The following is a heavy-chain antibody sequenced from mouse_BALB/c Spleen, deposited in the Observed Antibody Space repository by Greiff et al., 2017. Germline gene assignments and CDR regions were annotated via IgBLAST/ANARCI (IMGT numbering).Heavy chain of an antibody. CDR2: IDPANGNT. Sequence: VQLKESGAELVKPGASVKLSCTASGFNIKDTYMHWVKQRPEQGLEWIGRIDPANGNTKYDPKFQGKATITADTSSNTAYLQLSSLTSEDTAVYYCARDPLWYGSSYWYFDVWGAGTTVTVSS. CDR1: GFNIKDTY. J-gene: IGHJ1*01. CDR3: ARDPLWYGSSYWYFDV. V-gene: IGHV14-3*02. D-gene: IGHD1-1*01.